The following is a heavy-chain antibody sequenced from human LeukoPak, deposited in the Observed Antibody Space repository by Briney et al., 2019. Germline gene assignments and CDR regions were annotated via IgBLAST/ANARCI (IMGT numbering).Heavy chain of an antibody. Sequence: PGGSLRLSCAGSGFSFSDYAMSWVRQAPGKGLEWVSGISDSFSGSGGRTHSADSVKGRFTISRDNSKKMLYLQMNSLRAEDTAVYYCAKGKINHEGAFDVWGQGTLVTVSS. J-gene: IGHJ3*01. CDR1: GFSFSDYA. CDR3: AKGKINHEGAFDV. CDR2: ISDSFSGSGGRT. V-gene: IGHV3-23*01.